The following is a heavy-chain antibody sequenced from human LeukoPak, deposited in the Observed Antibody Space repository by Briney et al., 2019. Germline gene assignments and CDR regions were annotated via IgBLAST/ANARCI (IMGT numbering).Heavy chain of an antibody. J-gene: IGHJ3*02. CDR2: ISWSSGII. V-gene: IGHV3-9*03. CDR1: GFIFDDHG. Sequence: PGRSLRLSCAASGFIFDDHGMHWVRQAPGKGLEWVSGISWSSGIIGYADSVKGRFTISRDNAKNSLYLQMNSLRAEDMALYYCAKDVGGPLADAFDIWGQGTMVTVSS. CDR3: AKDVGGPLADAFDI. D-gene: IGHD2-15*01.